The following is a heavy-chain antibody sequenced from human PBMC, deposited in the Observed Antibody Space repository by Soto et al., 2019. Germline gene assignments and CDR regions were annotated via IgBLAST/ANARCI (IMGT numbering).Heavy chain of an antibody. J-gene: IGHJ4*02. CDR1: GYTLTTYA. CDR3: ARYRGKYPDY. D-gene: IGHD2-2*02. Sequence: GXSVKVSCNASGYTLTTYAIALVRQAPGQGLECMGWISAYNGNTNYARKLQGRVTMTTDTSTSTAYMELRSLRSDDTAVYYCARYRGKYPDYWGQGTLVTVSS. V-gene: IGHV1-18*04. CDR2: ISAYNGNT.